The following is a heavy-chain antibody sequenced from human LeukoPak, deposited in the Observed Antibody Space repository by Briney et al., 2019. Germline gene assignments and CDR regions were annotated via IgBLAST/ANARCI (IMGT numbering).Heavy chain of an antibody. V-gene: IGHV1-69*13. CDR1: GGTFSSYA. CDR2: IIPIFGTA. CDR3: ARAAHRYCSSTSCQSIDAFDI. D-gene: IGHD2-2*01. J-gene: IGHJ3*02. Sequence: SVKVSCKASGGTFSSYAISWVRQAPGQGLEWMGGIIPIFGTANYAQKFQGRVTITADESTSTAYMELSSLRSEDTAVYYCARAAHRYCSSTSCQSIDAFDIWGQGTMVTVSS.